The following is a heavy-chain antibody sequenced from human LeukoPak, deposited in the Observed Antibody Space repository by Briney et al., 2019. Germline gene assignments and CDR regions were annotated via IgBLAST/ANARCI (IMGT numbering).Heavy chain of an antibody. Sequence: GGPLRLSCAASGFTFSNAWMSWVRQAPGKGLEWVGRIKSKTDGGTTDYAAPVKGRFTISRDDSKNTLYLQMNSLKTEDTAVYYCTTDLSYYDSSGYYQTLDYWGQGTLVTVSS. D-gene: IGHD3-22*01. CDR1: GFTFSNAW. V-gene: IGHV3-15*01. CDR3: TTDLSYYDSSGYYQTLDY. CDR2: IKSKTDGGTT. J-gene: IGHJ4*02.